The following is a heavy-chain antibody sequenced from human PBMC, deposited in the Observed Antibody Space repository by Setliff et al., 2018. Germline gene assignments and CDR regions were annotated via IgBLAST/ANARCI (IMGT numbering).Heavy chain of an antibody. V-gene: IGHV4-39*07. Sequence: SETLSLTCTVSGGSISSSSYYWDWIRQSPGKGLEWIGAIYYSGSTYYNPSLKSRVSMSLNTSRNQFSLKLSSVTAADTAVYYCARGAILARGVQNGMDVWGQGTTVTVSS. CDR2: IYYSGST. CDR1: GGSISSSSYY. D-gene: IGHD3-10*01. J-gene: IGHJ6*02. CDR3: ARGAILARGVQNGMDV.